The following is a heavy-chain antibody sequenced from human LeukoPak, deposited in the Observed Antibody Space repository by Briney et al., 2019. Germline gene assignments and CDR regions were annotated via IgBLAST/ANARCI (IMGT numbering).Heavy chain of an antibody. CDR3: ARARSLYYYGSGSYYS. D-gene: IGHD3-10*01. V-gene: IGHV4-34*01. CDR2: INHSGST. J-gene: IGHJ4*02. CDR1: GGSFSGYY. Sequence: PSETLSLTCAVYGGSFSGYYWSWIRQPPGKGLEWIGEINHSGSTNYNPSLKSRVTISVDTSKNQFSLKLSSVTAADTAVYYCARARSLYYYGSGSYYSWGQGTLVTVSS.